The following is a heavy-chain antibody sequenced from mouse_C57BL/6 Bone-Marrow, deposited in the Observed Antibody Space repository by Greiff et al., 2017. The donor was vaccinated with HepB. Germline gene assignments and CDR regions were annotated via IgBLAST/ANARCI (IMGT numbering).Heavy chain of an antibody. V-gene: IGHV5-4*01. CDR1: GFTFSSYA. Sequence: EVHLVESGGGLVKPGGSLKLSCAASGFTFSSYAMSWVRQTPEKRLEWVATISDGGSYTYYPDNVKGRFTISRDNAKNNLYLQMSHLKSEDTAMYYCARDGLLPSYYAMDYWGQGTSVTVSS. CDR2: ISDGGSYT. D-gene: IGHD2-10*01. CDR3: ARDGLLPSYYAMDY. J-gene: IGHJ4*01.